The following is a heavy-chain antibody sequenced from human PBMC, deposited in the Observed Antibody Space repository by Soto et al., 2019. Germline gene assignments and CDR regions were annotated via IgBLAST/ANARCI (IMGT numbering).Heavy chain of an antibody. CDR2: MNHSGRT. D-gene: IGHD3-22*01. J-gene: IGHJ4*02. CDR3: ARAGDSSGYSDY. Sequence: QVQLQQWGAGLLKPSETLSLTCAVYGGSFSGYYWSWIRQPPGKGLEWIGEMNHSGRTNYNPSLKSRVTISADTSKNQCSLKLSSVTAADTAVYYCARAGDSSGYSDYWGQGTLVTVSS. CDR1: GGSFSGYY. V-gene: IGHV4-34*01.